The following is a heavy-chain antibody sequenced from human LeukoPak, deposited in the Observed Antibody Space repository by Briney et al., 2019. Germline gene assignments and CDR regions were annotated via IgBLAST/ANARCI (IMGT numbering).Heavy chain of an antibody. Sequence: GESPKISCKGSGYSFTSYWIGWVPQMPGKGLEWMGIIYPGDSDTRYSPSFQGQVTISVDKSTTTAYLQWSSLKASDTAMYYCARPDSSGWFQIDSWGPGNLLTVSS. CDR2: IYPGDSDT. V-gene: IGHV5-51*01. D-gene: IGHD6-19*01. J-gene: IGHJ4*02. CDR1: GYSFTSYW. CDR3: ARPDSSGWFQIDS.